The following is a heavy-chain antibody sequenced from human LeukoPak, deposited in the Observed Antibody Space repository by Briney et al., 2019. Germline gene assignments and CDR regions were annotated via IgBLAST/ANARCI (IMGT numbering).Heavy chain of an antibody. CDR3: AELGITMIGGV. CDR2: IKQDGSEK. CDR1: RFTFSSYW. V-gene: IGHV3-7*01. J-gene: IGHJ6*04. D-gene: IGHD3-10*02. Sequence: GGSLRLSCAASRFTFSSYWMGWVRQAPGKGLEWVANIKQDGSEKYYVDSVKGRFTISRDNANNSLYLEMNSLRAEDTAVYYCAELGITMIGGVWGKGTTVTISS.